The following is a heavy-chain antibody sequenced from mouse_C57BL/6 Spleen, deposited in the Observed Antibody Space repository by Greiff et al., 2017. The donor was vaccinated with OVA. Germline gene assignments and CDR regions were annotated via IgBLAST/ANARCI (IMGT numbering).Heavy chain of an antibody. V-gene: IGHV7-3*01. CDR1: GFTFTDYY. Sequence: EVQLVESGGGLVQPGGSLSLSCAASGFTFTDYYMSWVRQPPGKSLEWLGFIRNKANGYTTEYSASVKGRFTISRDNSQSILYLQMNALRAEDSATYYCARYRLYFDVWGTGTTVTVSS. CDR2: IRNKANGYTT. CDR3: ARYRLYFDV. J-gene: IGHJ1*03.